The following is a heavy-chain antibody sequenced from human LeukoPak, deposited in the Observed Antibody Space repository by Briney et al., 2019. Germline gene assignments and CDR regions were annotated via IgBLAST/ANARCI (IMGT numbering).Heavy chain of an antibody. V-gene: IGHV4-59*01. CDR2: IYYSGST. J-gene: IGHJ4*02. D-gene: IGHD3-22*01. Sequence: SETLSLTCTVSRGSISNYYWSWIRQPPGQGLEWIGYIYYSGSTDYNPSLKSRVNISVDTSKNQFSLKLSSVTAADTAVYYCARVRVSSGSHPWYFDYWGQGTLVTVSS. CDR3: ARVRVSSGSHPWYFDY. CDR1: RGSISNYY.